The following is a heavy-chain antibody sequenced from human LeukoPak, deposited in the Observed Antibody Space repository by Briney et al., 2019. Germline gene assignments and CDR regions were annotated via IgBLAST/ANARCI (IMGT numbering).Heavy chain of an antibody. CDR2: ISSSSSYI. CDR3: AVYGDLFLYMDV. D-gene: IGHD4-17*01. V-gene: IGHV3-21*01. Sequence: GGSLRLSCAASGFTFSSYSMNWVRQAPGKGLEWVSSISSSSSYIYYADSVKGRFTISRDNAKNSLYLQMNSLRAEDTAVYYCAVYGDLFLYMDVWGKGTTVTISS. CDR1: GFTFSSYS. J-gene: IGHJ6*03.